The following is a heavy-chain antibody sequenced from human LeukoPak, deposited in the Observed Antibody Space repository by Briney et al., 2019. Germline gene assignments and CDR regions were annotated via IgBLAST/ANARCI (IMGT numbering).Heavy chain of an antibody. Sequence: PGGSLRLSCAASGFTFNNYRLHWVRQVPGKGLMWVSRINGDGNNVNYADSVKGRFTISRDNAKNTLHLQMSSLRAEDTAVYYCAAGPAGNGHLSSYWGQGTRVTVSS. CDR3: AAGPAGNGHLSSY. CDR2: INGDGNNV. J-gene: IGHJ4*02. CDR1: GFTFNNYR. V-gene: IGHV3-74*01. D-gene: IGHD1-1*01.